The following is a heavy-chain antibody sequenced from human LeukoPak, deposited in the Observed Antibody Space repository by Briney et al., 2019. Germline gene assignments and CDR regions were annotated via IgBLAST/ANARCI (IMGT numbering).Heavy chain of an antibody. D-gene: IGHD2-15*01. J-gene: IGHJ4*02. Sequence: GGSLRLSRAASGFTFSTYAMSWVRQAPGKGLEWVSTISGSGGSAFYADSVKGRFTMSRDNSKNTLYLQMNSLRGDDTALYYCARDSTLLSWGQGTLVTVSS. CDR2: ISGSGGSA. CDR3: ARDSTLLS. CDR1: GFTFSTYA. V-gene: IGHV3-23*01.